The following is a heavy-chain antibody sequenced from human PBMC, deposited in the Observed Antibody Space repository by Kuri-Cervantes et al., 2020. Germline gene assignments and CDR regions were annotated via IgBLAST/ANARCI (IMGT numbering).Heavy chain of an antibody. D-gene: IGHD3-22*01. V-gene: IGHV3-33*01. CDR1: GFTFSSYG. Sequence: GESLKISCAASGFTFSSYGMHWVRQAPGKGLEWVAVIWYDVSNKYYADSVKGRFTISRDNSKNTLYLQMNSLRAEDTAVYYCASGYYYDSSGYFDYWGQGTLVTVSS. CDR3: ASGYYYDSSGYFDY. CDR2: IWYDVSNK. J-gene: IGHJ4*02.